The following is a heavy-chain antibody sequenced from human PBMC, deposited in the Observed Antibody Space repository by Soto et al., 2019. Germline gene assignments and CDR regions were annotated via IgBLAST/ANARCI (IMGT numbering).Heavy chain of an antibody. CDR2: INPNSGGT. V-gene: IGHV1-2*02. CDR3: ARDSLHLQQDKSY. Sequence: GASVKVSCKASGYTFTGYYMHWVRQAPGQGLEWMGWINPNSGGTNYAQKFQGRVTMTRDTSISTAYMELSRLRSDDTAVYYCARDSLHLQQDKSYWGQGTLVTVSS. J-gene: IGHJ4*02. CDR1: GYTFTGYY.